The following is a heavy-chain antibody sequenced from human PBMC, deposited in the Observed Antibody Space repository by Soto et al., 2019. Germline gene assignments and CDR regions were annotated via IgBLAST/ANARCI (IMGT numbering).Heavy chain of an antibody. J-gene: IGHJ5*02. CDR2: ISAYNGNT. D-gene: IGHD2-15*01. Sequence: QVQLVQSGAEVKKPGASVKVSCKASGYTFTSYGISWVRQAPGQGLEWMGWISAYNGNTNYAQKLQGRVTMTTDTATSTAYMELRSLRSDDTAVYYCARSKYCSGGSCSNSRFDPWGQGTLVTVSS. CDR3: ARSKYCSGGSCSNSRFDP. CDR1: GYTFTSYG. V-gene: IGHV1-18*01.